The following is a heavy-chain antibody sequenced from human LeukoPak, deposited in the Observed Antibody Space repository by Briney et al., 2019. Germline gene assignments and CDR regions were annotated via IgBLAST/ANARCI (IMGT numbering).Heavy chain of an antibody. D-gene: IGHD3-10*01. V-gene: IGHV3-30*18. Sequence: GGSLRLSCAASGFTFSSYGMHWVRQAPGKGLEWVAVISYDGSNEYYADSVKGRFTISRDNSKNTLYLQMNSLRAEDTAVYYCAKRAGGSGGVFDYWGQGTLVTVSS. J-gene: IGHJ4*02. CDR2: ISYDGSNE. CDR1: GFTFSSYG. CDR3: AKRAGGSGGVFDY.